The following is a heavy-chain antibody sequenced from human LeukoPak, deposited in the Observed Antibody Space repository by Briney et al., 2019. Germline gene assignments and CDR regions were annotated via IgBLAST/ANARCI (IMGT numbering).Heavy chain of an antibody. J-gene: IGHJ6*03. CDR1: GFTFDDYA. CDR2: ISWNSGSI. D-gene: IGHD1/OR15-1a*01. CDR3: AKEYTGTLRGYYKDV. V-gene: IGHV3-9*01. Sequence: GGSLRLSCAASGFTFDDYAMHWVRQAPGKGLEWVSGISWNSGSIGYADSVKGRFTISRDNAKNSLYLQMNSLRAEDTALYYCAKEYTGTLRGYYKDVLGKGNTVTVSS.